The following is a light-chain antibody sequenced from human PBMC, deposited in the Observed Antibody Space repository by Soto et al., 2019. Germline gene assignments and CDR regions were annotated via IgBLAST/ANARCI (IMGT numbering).Light chain of an antibody. V-gene: IGLV1-44*01. Sequence: QSVLTQPPSASGTPGQRVTISCSGSTSTFGRNTETGYQQLPGTAPKPLIYNNNQRPSGVPDRFSGSKSGTSASLAISGLQSEDEADYYCAAWDDSLNGLVFGTGTKLTVL. CDR2: NNN. CDR1: TSTFGRNT. J-gene: IGLJ1*01. CDR3: AAWDDSLNGLV.